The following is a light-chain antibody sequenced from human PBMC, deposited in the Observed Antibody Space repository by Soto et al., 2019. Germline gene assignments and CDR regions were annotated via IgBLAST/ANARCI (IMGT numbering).Light chain of an antibody. J-gene: IGKJ2*01. V-gene: IGKV3-20*01. Sequence: EIVLTQSPGTLSLSPGESATLSCRASQSVSSSYLAWYQQKPGQAPRLLIYGASSRATGIPDRFSGSGSGTDFTLTISGLEPEDFAVYYCQQSGSSFYTFGQGTKLEIK. CDR2: GAS. CDR1: QSVSSSY. CDR3: QQSGSSFYT.